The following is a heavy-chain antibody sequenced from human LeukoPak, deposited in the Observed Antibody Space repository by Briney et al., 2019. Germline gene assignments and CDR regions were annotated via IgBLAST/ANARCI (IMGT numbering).Heavy chain of an antibody. CDR3: ARERTYDSSGHDAFDI. CDR1: GGSFSGYY. D-gene: IGHD3-22*01. CDR2: INHSGST. Sequence: SETLSLTCAVYGGSFSGYYWSWIRQPPGKGLEWIGEINHSGSTNYNPSLKSRVTISVDTSKNQLSLKLSSVTAADTAVYYCARERTYDSSGHDAFDIWGQGTMVTVSS. V-gene: IGHV4-34*01. J-gene: IGHJ3*02.